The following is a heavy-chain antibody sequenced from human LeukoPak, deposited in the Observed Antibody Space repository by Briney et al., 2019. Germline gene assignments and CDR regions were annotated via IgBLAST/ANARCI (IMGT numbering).Heavy chain of an antibody. J-gene: IGHJ4*02. CDR2: ISGSGGST. V-gene: IGHV3-23*01. D-gene: IGHD3-22*01. CDR3: AKERARYYDSSGIDY. Sequence: GGSLRLSCAASGFTLSSYAMSWVRQAPGKGLEWASAISGSGGSTYYADSVKGRFTISRDNSKNTLYLQMNSLRAEDTAVYYCAKERARYYDSSGIDYWGQGTLVTVSS. CDR1: GFTLSSYA.